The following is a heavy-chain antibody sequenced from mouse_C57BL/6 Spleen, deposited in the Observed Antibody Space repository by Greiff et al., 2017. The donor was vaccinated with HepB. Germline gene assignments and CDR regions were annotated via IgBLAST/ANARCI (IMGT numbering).Heavy chain of an antibody. V-gene: IGHV5-4*03. J-gene: IGHJ2*01. D-gene: IGHD1-1*01. CDR1: GFTFSSYA. Sequence: EVKVVESGGGLVKPGGSLKLSCAASGFTFSSYAMSWVRQTPEKRLEWVATISDGGSYTYYPDNVKGRFTISRDNAKNNLYLQMSHLKSEDTAMYYCARGGTVVAHYFDYWGQGTTLTVSS. CDR2: ISDGGSYT. CDR3: ARGGTVVAHYFDY.